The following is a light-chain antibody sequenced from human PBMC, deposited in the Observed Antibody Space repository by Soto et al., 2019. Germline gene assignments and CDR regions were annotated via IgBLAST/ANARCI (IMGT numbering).Light chain of an antibody. CDR2: EVS. J-gene: IGLJ2*01. Sequence: QSALTQPPSASGSPGQSVTVSCTGTSSDVGAYKYVSWYQHQPGKAPKLMIYEVSKRPSGVPDRFSGSKSGNTASLTVSGLQAEDEGDYYCSAYAGNNKLVFGGGTKLTVL. V-gene: IGLV2-8*01. CDR1: SSDVGAYKY. CDR3: SAYAGNNKLV.